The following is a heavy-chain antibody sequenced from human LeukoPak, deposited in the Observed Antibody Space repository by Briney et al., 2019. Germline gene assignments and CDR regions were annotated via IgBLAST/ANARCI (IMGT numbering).Heavy chain of an antibody. J-gene: IGHJ4*02. V-gene: IGHV4-31*03. D-gene: IGHD6-13*01. CDR2: IYYSGST. CDR1: GGSISSGGYY. CDR3: ARARYAPGNFDY. Sequence: SETLSLTGTVSGGSISSGGYYWSWIRQHPGKGLEWIGYIYYSGSTYYNPSLKSRVTISADTSKNQFSLKLSSVTAADTAVYYCARARYAPGNFDYRGQGTLVTVSS.